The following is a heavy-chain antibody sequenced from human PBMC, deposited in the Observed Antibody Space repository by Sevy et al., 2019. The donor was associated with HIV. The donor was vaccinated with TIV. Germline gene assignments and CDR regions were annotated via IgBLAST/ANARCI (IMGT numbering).Heavy chain of an antibody. D-gene: IGHD3-10*01. J-gene: IGHJ3*01. CDR3: ARPYGSGSWEAFDV. V-gene: IGHV3-21*01. CDR2: ISGSSNYI. Sequence: GGCLRLSCAASGFNFDSYTMNWVRQAPGQGLEWVSSISGSSNYIYYADSLKGRFTISRDNAKNSVYLQMHSLRVDDTAVYFCARPYGSGSWEAFDVWGQGTVVTVSS. CDR1: GFNFDSYT.